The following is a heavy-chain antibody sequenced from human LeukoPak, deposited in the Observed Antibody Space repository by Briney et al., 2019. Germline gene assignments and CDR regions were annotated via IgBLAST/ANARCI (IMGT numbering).Heavy chain of an antibody. CDR3: ARDFYHSSTNGYDVFDV. Sequence: ASVKVSCKASGYTFTTYGISWVRQAPGQGLEWMGWVSGNNGNTNYAQKLQGRVTMTTDTSTNTAYMELRSLRSDDTAVYYCARDFYHSSTNGYDVFDVWGQGTMVTVSS. D-gene: IGHD3-22*01. CDR2: VSGNNGNT. J-gene: IGHJ3*01. V-gene: IGHV1-18*01. CDR1: GYTFTTYG.